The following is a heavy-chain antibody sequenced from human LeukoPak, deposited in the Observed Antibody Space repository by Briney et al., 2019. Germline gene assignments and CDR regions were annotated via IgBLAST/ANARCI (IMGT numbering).Heavy chain of an antibody. Sequence: AGGSLRLSCAASGFTFSSYAMSWVRQAPGKGLEWVSAIGGTNGRTYYADSVTGRFTISRDNSKNTLYLQMNSLRPEDTAVYYCAKDPGHCSGGSCYSILDYWDQGALVTVSS. J-gene: IGHJ4*02. CDR1: GFTFSSYA. CDR3: AKDPGHCSGGSCYSILDY. V-gene: IGHV3-23*01. CDR2: IGGTNGRT. D-gene: IGHD2-15*01.